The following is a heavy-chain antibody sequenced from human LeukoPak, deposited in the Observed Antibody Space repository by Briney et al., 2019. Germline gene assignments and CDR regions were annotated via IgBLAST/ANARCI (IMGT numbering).Heavy chain of an antibody. CDR2: ISGYNGNT. J-gene: IGHJ4*02. CDR3: ARDYGYGVTVMISDDY. CDR1: GYTFKRYG. Sequence: VTVKVSCRASGYTFKRYGIIWVRHARGQGREGMGWISGYNGNTNYAQQLQRRVTMTTDTSTSTAYMELRSLRSDDTAMYYCARDYGYGVTVMISDDYWGQGTLVTVSS. D-gene: IGHD5-12*01. V-gene: IGHV1-18*01.